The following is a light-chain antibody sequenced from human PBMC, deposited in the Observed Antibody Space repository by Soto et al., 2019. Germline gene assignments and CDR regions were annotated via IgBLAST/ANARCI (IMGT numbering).Light chain of an antibody. CDR1: SSHNGAGYD. Sequence: SVLTQPPPMSGAPGQRGTPSCPGGSSHNGAGYDVHWYRQLPGTAPKLLIYGNSNRPSGVPDRFSGSKSGTSASLAITGLQAEDEADYYCQSYDRSLSDHVFGTGTKVTVL. J-gene: IGLJ1*01. CDR2: GNS. V-gene: IGLV1-40*01. CDR3: QSYDRSLSDHV.